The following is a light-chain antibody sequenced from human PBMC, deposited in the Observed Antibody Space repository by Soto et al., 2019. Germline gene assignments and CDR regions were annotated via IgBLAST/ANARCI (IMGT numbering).Light chain of an antibody. CDR2: GNI. CDR3: QSFDRGPSGVYV. V-gene: IGLV1-40*01. Sequence: QSVLTQPPSVSGAPGQRVTISCTGSSSNIGAGYDVHWYQQRPGTAPKLLIFGNINRPSGVPDRFSGSKSGTSASLAITGLQAEDEGDYYCQSFDRGPSGVYVFGTGTKVTVL. J-gene: IGLJ1*01. CDR1: SSNIGAGYD.